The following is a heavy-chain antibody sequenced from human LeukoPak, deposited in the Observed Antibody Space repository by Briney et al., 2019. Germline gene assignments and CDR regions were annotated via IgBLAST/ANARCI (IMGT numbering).Heavy chain of an antibody. J-gene: IGHJ3*02. Sequence: GASVKVSCKASGYTFTGYYMHWVRQAPGQGLEWMGWINPNSGGTNYAQKFQGRVTMTRDTSISTAYMELSRLRSEDTAVYYCAREWLVLGSDAFDIWGQGTMVTVSS. CDR2: INPNSGGT. CDR3: AREWLVLGSDAFDI. V-gene: IGHV1-2*02. D-gene: IGHD6-19*01. CDR1: GYTFTGYY.